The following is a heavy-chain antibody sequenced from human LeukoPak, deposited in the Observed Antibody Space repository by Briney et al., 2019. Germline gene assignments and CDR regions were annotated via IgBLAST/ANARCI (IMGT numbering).Heavy chain of an antibody. V-gene: IGHV3-23*01. J-gene: IGHJ4*02. D-gene: IGHD3-3*01. CDR1: GFTFSSYA. CDR2: ISGSGGST. CDR3: AKDLFWSGYGDTRTLFDY. Sequence: GGSLRLSCAASGFTFSSYAMSWVRQAPGKGLEWVSAISGSGGSTYYADSVKGRFTISRDNSKNTLYLQMNSLRAEDTAVYYCAKDLFWSGYGDTRTLFDYWGQGTLVTVSS.